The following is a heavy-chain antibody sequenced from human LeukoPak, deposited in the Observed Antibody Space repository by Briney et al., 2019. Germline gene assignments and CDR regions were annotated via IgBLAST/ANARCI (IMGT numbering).Heavy chain of an antibody. CDR3: ASAIVATDQDPPFDY. V-gene: IGHV3-7*01. J-gene: IGHJ4*02. CDR1: GFTFSSYW. CDR2: IKQDGSEK. Sequence: PGGSLRLSCAASGFTFSSYWMSWVRQAPGKGLEWVANIKQDGSEKYYVDSVKGRFTISRDNAKNSLYLQMNSLRAEDTAVYYCASAIVATDQDPPFDYWGQGTLVTVSS. D-gene: IGHD5-12*01.